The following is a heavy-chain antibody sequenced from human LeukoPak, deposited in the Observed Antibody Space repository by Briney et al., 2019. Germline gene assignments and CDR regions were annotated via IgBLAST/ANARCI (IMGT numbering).Heavy chain of an antibody. J-gene: IGHJ6*02. CDR2: INHSGST. V-gene: IGHV4-34*01. CDR3: ARDHTLHCSSTSCYGMDV. CDR1: GGSFSGYY. Sequence: PSETLSLTCAVYGGSFSGYYWSWIRQPPGKGLEWIGEINHSGSTNYNPSLKNRVTISVDTSKNQFSLKLSSVTAADTAVYYCARDHTLHCSSTSCYGMDVWGQGTTVTVSS. D-gene: IGHD2-2*01.